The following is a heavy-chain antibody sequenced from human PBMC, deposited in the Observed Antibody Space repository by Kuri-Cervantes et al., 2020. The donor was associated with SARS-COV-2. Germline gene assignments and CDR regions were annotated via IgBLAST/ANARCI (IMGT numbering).Heavy chain of an antibody. J-gene: IGHJ2*01. CDR2: IYHSGST. CDR1: GYSISSGYY. CDR3: ARIRHPYWYFDL. Sequence: SETLSLTCAVSGYSISSGYYWGWIRQPPGKGLEWIAIIYHSGSTYYNPSLKSRVTISLDTSKNQFSLKLSSVTAADTAVYYCARIRHPYWYFDLWGRGTLVTVSS. D-gene: IGHD1-1*01. V-gene: IGHV4-38-2*01.